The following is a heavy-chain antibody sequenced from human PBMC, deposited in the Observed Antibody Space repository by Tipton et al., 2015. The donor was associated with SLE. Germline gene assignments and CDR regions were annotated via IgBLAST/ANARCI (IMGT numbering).Heavy chain of an antibody. Sequence: TLSLTCTVSGGSISSYYWSWIRQPPGKGLEWIGYIYYSGSTNYNPSLKSRVTISVDTSKNQFSLKLSSVTAADTAVYYCAGGGSSWPDAFDIWGQGTMVTVSS. V-gene: IGHV4-59*01. CDR3: AGGGSSWPDAFDI. CDR2: IYYSGST. J-gene: IGHJ3*02. CDR1: GGSISSYY. D-gene: IGHD6-13*01.